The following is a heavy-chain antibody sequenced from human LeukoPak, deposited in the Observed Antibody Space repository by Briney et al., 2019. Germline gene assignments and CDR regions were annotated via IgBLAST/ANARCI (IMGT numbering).Heavy chain of an antibody. V-gene: IGHV1-69*05. Sequence: SVKVSCKASGGTFSSYAISWVRQAPGQGLEWMGGIIPIFGTANYAQKFQGRVTITTDESTGTAYMELSSLRSEDTAVYYCARASGIAAAGTFYFDYWGQGTLVTVSS. CDR2: IIPIFGTA. J-gene: IGHJ4*02. D-gene: IGHD6-13*01. CDR3: ARASGIAAAGTFYFDY. CDR1: GGTFSSYA.